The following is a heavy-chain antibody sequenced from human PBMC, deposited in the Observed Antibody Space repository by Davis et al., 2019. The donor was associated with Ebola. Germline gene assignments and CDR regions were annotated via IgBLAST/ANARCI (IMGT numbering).Heavy chain of an antibody. V-gene: IGHV4-39*01. Sequence: MPGGSLRLSCTVSGGSISSSSYYWGWIRQPPGKGLEWIGSIYSSGSTYYNPSLKSRVTISVDTSKNQFSLKLSSVTAADTAVYYCASFRYSYGRYYFDYWGQGTLVTVSS. CDR3: ASFRYSYGRYYFDY. J-gene: IGHJ4*02. D-gene: IGHD5-18*01. CDR1: GGSISSSSYY. CDR2: IYSSGST.